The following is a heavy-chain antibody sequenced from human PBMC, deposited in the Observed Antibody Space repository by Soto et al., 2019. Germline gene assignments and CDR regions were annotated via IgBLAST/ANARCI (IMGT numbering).Heavy chain of an antibody. CDR1: GFAFSEYS. Sequence: VGSLGLSCAVSGFAFSEYSMAWVRQAPGKGPEWVSYISGSSGVIYYVDSVKGRFTVSRDNAKNSLFLQMNSLRQEDTAVYYCARGEVRGIIRWFDPWGQGTRVTVSS. CDR2: ISGSSGVI. CDR3: ARGEVRGIIRWFDP. D-gene: IGHD3-10*01. J-gene: IGHJ5*02. V-gene: IGHV3-21*06.